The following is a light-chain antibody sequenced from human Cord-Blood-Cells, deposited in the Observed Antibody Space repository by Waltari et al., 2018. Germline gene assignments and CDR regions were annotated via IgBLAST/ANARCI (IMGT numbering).Light chain of an antibody. Sequence: DIQMTQSPSSLSASVGDRVTITCRASQSISSYLNWYQQKPGKAPKLLIYAASSLQSGLPSRFSGRGSGTDVTLTISSLQPEDFATYYCQQSYSTPWTFVQGTKVEIK. V-gene: IGKV1-39*01. CDR2: AAS. J-gene: IGKJ1*01. CDR1: QSISSY. CDR3: QQSYSTPWT.